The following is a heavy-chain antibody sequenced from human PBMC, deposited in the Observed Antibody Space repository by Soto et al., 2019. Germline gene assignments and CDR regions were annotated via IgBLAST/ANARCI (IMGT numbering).Heavy chain of an antibody. CDR1: GFSFLSYG. CDR2: ITGASGYI. J-gene: IGHJ4*02. CDR3: ARHGIHSTDLYYFDY. V-gene: IGHV3-21*01. D-gene: IGHD2-2*01. Sequence: EVHLVESGGGLVKSGGSLRLTCAASGFSFLSYGMSWVRQAPGKGPEWVAFITGASGYIWYADSVKGRFSVSRDNAQNSLSLEMNHLRADDAAVYYCARHGIHSTDLYYFDYWGQGALVAVST.